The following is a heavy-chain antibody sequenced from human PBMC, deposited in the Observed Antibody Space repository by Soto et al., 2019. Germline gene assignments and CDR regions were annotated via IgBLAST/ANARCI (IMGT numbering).Heavy chain of an antibody. V-gene: IGHV3-23*01. J-gene: IGHJ6*03. CDR3: ARGLNMVRGVTSYYMDV. CDR1: GFTFSSYA. Sequence: EVQLLESGGGLVQPGGSLRLSCAASGFTFSSYAMSWVRQAPGEGLEWVSIIGSAGGTFYVDSVRGRFTISRDNSKNTQYLQMNMLRAEDMAVYYCARGLNMVRGVTSYYMDVWGKGTTVTVSS. CDR2: IIGSAGGT. D-gene: IGHD3-10*01.